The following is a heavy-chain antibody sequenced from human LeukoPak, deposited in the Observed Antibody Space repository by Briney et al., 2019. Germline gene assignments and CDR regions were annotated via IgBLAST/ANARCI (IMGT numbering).Heavy chain of an antibody. CDR1: GFTFSSYS. CDR2: ISSSSSYI. CDR3: ARDSSNWGLGGGYFDY. V-gene: IGHV3-21*01. D-gene: IGHD7-27*01. Sequence: PGGSLRLSCAASGFTFSSYSMNWVRQAPGKGLEWVSSISSSSSYIYYADSVKGRFTISRDNAKNSLYLQMNSLRAEDTAVYYCARDSSNWGLGGGYFDYWGQGTLVTVSS. J-gene: IGHJ4*02.